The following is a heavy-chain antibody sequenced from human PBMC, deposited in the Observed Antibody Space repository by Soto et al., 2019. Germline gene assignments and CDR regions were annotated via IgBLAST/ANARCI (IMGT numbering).Heavy chain of an antibody. Sequence: EVQLVESGGGLVQPGGSLRLSCAASGFTVSSNYMSWVRQAPGKGLEWVSVIYSGGSTYYADSVKGRFTISRHNSKNTLYLQMNSLRAEDTALYYCARQMTTVTSDAFDIWGQGTMVTVSS. V-gene: IGHV3-53*04. CDR3: ARQMTTVTSDAFDI. D-gene: IGHD4-17*01. CDR2: IYSGGST. CDR1: GFTVSSNY. J-gene: IGHJ3*02.